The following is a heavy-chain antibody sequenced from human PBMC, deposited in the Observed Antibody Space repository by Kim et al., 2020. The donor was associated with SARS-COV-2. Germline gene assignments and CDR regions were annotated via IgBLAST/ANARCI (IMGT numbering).Heavy chain of an antibody. CDR1: GGCFSGYY. Sequence: SETLSLTCAVYGGCFSGYYWSWIRQPPGKGLEWIGEINHSGSTNYNPSLKSRVTISVDTSKNQFSLKLSSVTAADTAVYYCARGHLQMRGTDYWGQGTLV. V-gene: IGHV4-34*01. CDR2: INHSGST. J-gene: IGHJ4*02. CDR3: ARGHLQMRGTDY.